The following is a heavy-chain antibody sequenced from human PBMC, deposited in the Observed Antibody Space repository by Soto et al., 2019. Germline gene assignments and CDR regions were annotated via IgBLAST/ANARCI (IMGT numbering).Heavy chain of an antibody. CDR2: IYWNEEK. V-gene: IGHV2-5*01. J-gene: IGHJ4*01. D-gene: IGHD2-21*01. CDR1: GFSLSATDMA. CDR3: AHSRGAGDSSSLDY. Sequence: SGPTLVNPTQTLTLTCTCSGFSLSATDMAVAWIRQPPGKALESLARIYWNEEKRYSPSLKSRLTITKDTSKNQVGLTMTNMDPVDTATYPWAHSRGAGDSSSLDYWGHGILVTVSS.